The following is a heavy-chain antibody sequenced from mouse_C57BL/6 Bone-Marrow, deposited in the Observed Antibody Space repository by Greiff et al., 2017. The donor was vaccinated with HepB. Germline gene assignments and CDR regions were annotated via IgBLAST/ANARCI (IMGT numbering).Heavy chain of an antibody. Sequence: QVQLQQSGAELVRPGTSVKVSCKASGYAFTNYLIEWVKQRPGQGLEWIGVINPGSGGTNYNEKFKGKATLTADTSSSTAYMQLSSLTSEDSAVYYCIYYGNPGYFDDWGQGTTLTVSS. V-gene: IGHV1-54*01. CDR1: GYAFTNYL. CDR2: INPGSGGT. D-gene: IGHD2-1*01. J-gene: IGHJ2*01. CDR3: IYYGNPGYFDD.